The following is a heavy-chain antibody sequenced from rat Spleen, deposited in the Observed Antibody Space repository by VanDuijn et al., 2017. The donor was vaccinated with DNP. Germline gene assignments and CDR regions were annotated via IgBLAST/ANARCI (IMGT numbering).Heavy chain of an antibody. Sequence: QVQLKESGPGLVQPSQTLSLACTVSGFSLTSYHVHWVRQPSGKGLEWMGVIWKNGATRYNSALKSRLNFSKATSKSQVFLKLNSLQTEDTATYYCARDLIIRDTTSAMDVWGQGTSVTVSS. D-gene: IGHD4-3*01. CDR1: GFSLTSYH. CDR2: IWKNGAT. J-gene: IGHJ4*01. V-gene: IGHV2-41*01. CDR3: ARDLIIRDTTSAMDV.